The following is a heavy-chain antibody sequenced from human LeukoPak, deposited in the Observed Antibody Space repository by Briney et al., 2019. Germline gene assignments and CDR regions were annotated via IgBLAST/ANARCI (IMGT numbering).Heavy chain of an antibody. CDR1: GYTFTSYG. V-gene: IGHV1-18*01. CDR3: ARDQQPGLIEYFQH. D-gene: IGHD6-13*01. Sequence: ASVEVSCKASGYTFTSYGISWVRQAPGQGLEWMGWISAYNGNTNYAQKLQGRVTMTTDTSTSTAYMELRSLRSDDAAVYYCARDQQPGLIEYFQHWGQGTLVTVSS. J-gene: IGHJ1*01. CDR2: ISAYNGNT.